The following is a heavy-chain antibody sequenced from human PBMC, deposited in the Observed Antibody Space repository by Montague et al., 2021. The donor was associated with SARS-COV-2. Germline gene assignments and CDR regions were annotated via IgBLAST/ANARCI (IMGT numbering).Heavy chain of an antibody. V-gene: IGHV3-23*01. D-gene: IGHD1-1*01. CDR1: GFTFSSYA. J-gene: IGHJ6*02. Sequence: SLRLSCAASGFTFSSYAMSWVRQAPGKGLEWVSTITGSGGSTYYADSVKGRFTISRDNSKNTLYLRMNSLRAEDTAVYYCARAKDDYTWNDWYFYGMDVWGQGTTVTVSS. CDR2: ITGSGGST. CDR3: ARAKDDYTWNDWYFYGMDV.